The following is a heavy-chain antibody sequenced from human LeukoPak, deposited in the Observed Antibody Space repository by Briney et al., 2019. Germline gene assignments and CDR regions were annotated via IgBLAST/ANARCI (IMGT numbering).Heavy chain of an antibody. CDR1: GFTFSNTW. CDR3: AREACAREALTSPWLPYGMDV. J-gene: IGHJ6*02. D-gene: IGHD2-2*01. V-gene: IGHV3-15*01. CDR2: IKSKTDGGSV. Sequence: PGGSLRLSCAASGFTFSNTWMSWVRQAPGKGLEWVGRIKSKTDGGSVDYAAPVKGRFTISRDDSKNTLYLQMNSLQTEDTAVYYCAREACAREALTSPWLPYGMDVWGQGTTVTVSS.